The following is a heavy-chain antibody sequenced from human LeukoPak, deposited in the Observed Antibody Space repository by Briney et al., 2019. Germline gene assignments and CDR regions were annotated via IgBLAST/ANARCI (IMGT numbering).Heavy chain of an antibody. J-gene: IGHJ4*02. CDR3: ARDSSGWPHFDF. D-gene: IGHD6-19*01. Sequence: PGGSLRLSCAASGFTFSSYSMNWVRQAPGKGLEWVSSISSSSSYIYYADSVKGRFTISRDNAKNSLYLQMNSLRAEDTAVYYCARDSSGWPHFDFWGQGTLVTVSS. CDR2: ISSSSSYI. CDR1: GFTFSSYS. V-gene: IGHV3-21*01.